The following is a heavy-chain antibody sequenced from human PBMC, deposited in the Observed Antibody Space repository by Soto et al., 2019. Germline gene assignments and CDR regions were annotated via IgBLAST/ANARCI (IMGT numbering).Heavy chain of an antibody. V-gene: IGHV3-21*01. CDR1: GFTFSSYS. D-gene: IGHD2-21*01. CDR3: ARDVNGGFCGA. Sequence: EVQLVESGGGLVKPGGSLRLSCAASGFTFSSYSMNWVRQAPGKGLEWVSTISSRNNDMYYVDSVKGRFTISRDNARNSVYLQPNRLRADDTAVYYCARDVNGGFCGAWGQGTLVTVSS. CDR2: ISSRNNDM. J-gene: IGHJ5*02.